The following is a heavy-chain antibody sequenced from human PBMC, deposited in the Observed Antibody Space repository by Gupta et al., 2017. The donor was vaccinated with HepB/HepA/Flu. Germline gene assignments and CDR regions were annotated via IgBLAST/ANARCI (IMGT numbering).Heavy chain of an antibody. V-gene: IGHV4-34*01. J-gene: IGHJ5*02. D-gene: IGHD3-3*01. Sequence: QVQLQQWGAGLLKPSATLSLTCPVYGGSFSGYYWSWIRQPPGKGLEWIGEINHSGSTNYNPSLKSRVTISVDTSKNQFSLKLSSVTAADTAVYYCASRYDFWSGYYKVLGFGWFDPWGQGTLVTVSS. CDR3: ASRYDFWSGYYKVLGFGWFDP. CDR2: INHSGST. CDR1: GGSFSGYY.